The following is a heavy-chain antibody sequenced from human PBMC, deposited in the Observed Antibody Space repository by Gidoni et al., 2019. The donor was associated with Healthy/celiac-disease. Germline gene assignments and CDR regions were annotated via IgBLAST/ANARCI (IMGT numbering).Heavy chain of an antibody. V-gene: IGHV3-33*01. J-gene: IGHJ4*02. CDR3: ARDPSSSWYYFDY. CDR2: IWYDGSNK. CDR1: GFTFSSYG. D-gene: IGHD6-13*01. Sequence: QVQLVESGGGVVQPGRSLRRSCAASGFTFSSYGMHWVRQAPGKGLEWVAVIWYDGSNKYYADSVKGRFTISRDNSKNTLYLQMNSLRAEDTAVYYCARDPSSSWYYFDYWGQGTLVTVSS.